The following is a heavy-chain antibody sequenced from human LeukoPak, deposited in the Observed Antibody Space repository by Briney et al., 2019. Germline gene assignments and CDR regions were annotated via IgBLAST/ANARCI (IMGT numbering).Heavy chain of an antibody. CDR2: ISAYNGNT. J-gene: IGHJ6*02. Sequence: SVKVSCKASGYTFTSYGISWVRQAPGQGLEWMGWISAYNGNTNYAQKLQGRVTMTTDTSTSTAYMELRSLRSDDTAVYYCARSGGGDSPYYYYGMDVWGQGTTVTVSS. V-gene: IGHV1-18*01. CDR1: GYTFTSYG. D-gene: IGHD4-17*01. CDR3: ARSGGGDSPYYYYGMDV.